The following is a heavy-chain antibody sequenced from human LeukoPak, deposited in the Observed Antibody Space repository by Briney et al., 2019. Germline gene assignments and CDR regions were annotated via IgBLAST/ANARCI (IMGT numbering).Heavy chain of an antibody. J-gene: IGHJ4*02. CDR3: ARGLDYGDCLDY. D-gene: IGHD4-17*01. V-gene: IGHV4-59*01. Sequence: SETLSLTCTVSGGSISSYYWSWIRQPPGKGLEWIGYIYYSGSTNYNPSLKSRVTISVDTSKNQFSLKLSSVTAADTAVYYCARGLDYGDCLDYWGQGTLVTVSS. CDR1: GGSISSYY. CDR2: IYYSGST.